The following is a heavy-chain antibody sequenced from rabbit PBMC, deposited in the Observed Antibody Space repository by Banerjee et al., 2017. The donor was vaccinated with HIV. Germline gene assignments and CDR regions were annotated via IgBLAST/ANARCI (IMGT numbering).Heavy chain of an antibody. D-gene: IGHD4-2*01. CDR1: GFSFSSSYW. J-gene: IGHJ6*01. CDR2: IYAGSSGTT. V-gene: IGHV1S45*01. Sequence: QEQLEESGGDLVKPEGSLTLTCTASGFSFSSSYWIYWVRQAPGKGLEWVGCIYAGSSGTTYYASWAKGRFTISKTSSTTVTLQMTSLTAADTATYFCARNYAGYAGAGFGMWANLWGPGTLVTVS. CDR3: ARNYAGYAGAGFGMWANL.